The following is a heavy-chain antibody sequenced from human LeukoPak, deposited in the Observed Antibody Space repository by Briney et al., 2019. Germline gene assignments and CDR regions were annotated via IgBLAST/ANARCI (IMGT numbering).Heavy chain of an antibody. V-gene: IGHV3-23*01. Sequence: GGSLRLSCAASGFTFSSYAMSWVRQAPGKGLEWVSTISSNGGSTYFTDSVKGRFTISRDNSKNTLYLQMNSLRAEDTAIYYCSSKLFGDYWGQGTLVTVSS. CDR2: ISSNGGST. D-gene: IGHD2-21*01. CDR3: SSKLFGDY. J-gene: IGHJ4*02. CDR1: GFTFSSYA.